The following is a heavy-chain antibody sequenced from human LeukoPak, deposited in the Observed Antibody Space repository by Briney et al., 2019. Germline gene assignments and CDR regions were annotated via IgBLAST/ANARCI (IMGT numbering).Heavy chain of an antibody. D-gene: IGHD6-6*01. CDR1: GYSISSGYY. Sequence: KPSETLSLTCTVSGYSISSGYYWGWIRQPPGKGLEWIGNMYHSGSTYYNPSLKSRVTISVDTSKNQFSLKLSSVTAADTAVYYCASSEYSSSSPDYWGQGTLVTVSS. CDR2: MYHSGST. J-gene: IGHJ4*02. V-gene: IGHV4-38-2*02. CDR3: ASSEYSSSSPDY.